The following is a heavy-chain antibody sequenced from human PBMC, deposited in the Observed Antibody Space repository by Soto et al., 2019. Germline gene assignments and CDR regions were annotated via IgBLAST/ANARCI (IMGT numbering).Heavy chain of an antibody. D-gene: IGHD3-3*01. CDR3: ARLNDFWSGRQSLDV. V-gene: IGHV4-59*08. CDR2: IYYSGST. J-gene: IGHJ6*03. Sequence: PSETLSLTCTVSGGSISSYYWSWIRQPPGKGLEWIGYIYYSGSTNYNPSLKSRVTISVDTSKNQFSLKLSSVTAADTAVYYCARLNDFWSGRQSLDVWGKGTTVTVS. CDR1: GGSISSYY.